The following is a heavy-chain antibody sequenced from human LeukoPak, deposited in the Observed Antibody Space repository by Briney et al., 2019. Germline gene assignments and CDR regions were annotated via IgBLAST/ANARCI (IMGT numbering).Heavy chain of an antibody. D-gene: IGHD2-15*01. V-gene: IGHV1-69*01. J-gene: IGHJ4*02. CDR2: IIPIFGTA. CDR3: ARDSGGYCSGGSCYSGPLDY. Sequence: SVKVSCKASGGTFSSYAISWVRQAPGQGLGWMGGIIPIFGTANYAQKFQGRVTITADESTSTAYMELSSLRSEDTAVYYCARDSGGYCSGGSCYSGPLDYWGQGTLVTVSS. CDR1: GGTFSSYA.